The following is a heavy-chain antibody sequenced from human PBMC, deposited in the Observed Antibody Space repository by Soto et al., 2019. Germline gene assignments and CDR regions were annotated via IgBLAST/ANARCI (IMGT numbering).Heavy chain of an antibody. CDR3: ARVLRTGYSSSWYRCYYGMDV. Sequence: QVQLQQWGAGLLKPSETLSLTCAVYGGSFSGYYWSWIRQPPGKGLEWIGEINHSGSTNYNPSLKSRVTISVDTSKNQFSLKLSSVTAADTAVYYCARVLRTGYSSSWYRCYYGMDVWGQGTTVTVSS. J-gene: IGHJ6*02. V-gene: IGHV4-34*01. D-gene: IGHD6-13*01. CDR1: GGSFSGYY. CDR2: INHSGST.